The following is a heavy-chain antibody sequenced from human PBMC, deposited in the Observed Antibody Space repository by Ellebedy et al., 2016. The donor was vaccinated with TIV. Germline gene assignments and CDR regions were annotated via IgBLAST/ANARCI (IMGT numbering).Heavy chain of an antibody. CDR3: ATLGYYGSGSYDY. CDR1: GFTFSSYS. J-gene: IGHJ4*02. Sequence: GESLKISXAASGFTFSSYSMNWVRQAPGKGLEWVSSISSSSSYIYYADSVKGRFTISRDNAKNSLYLQMNSLRAEDTAVYYCATLGYYGSGSYDYWGQGTLVTVSS. CDR2: ISSSSSYI. D-gene: IGHD3-10*01. V-gene: IGHV3-21*01.